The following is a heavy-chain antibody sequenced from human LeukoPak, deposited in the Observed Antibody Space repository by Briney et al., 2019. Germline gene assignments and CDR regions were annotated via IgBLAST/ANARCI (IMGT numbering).Heavy chain of an antibody. CDR2: VTTSGGTT. CDR1: GFTLSSYV. V-gene: IGHV3-23*01. J-gene: IGHJ4*02. CDR3: AREGFDC. Sequence: GESLRLSCAASGFTLSSYVMSWVRQAPGKGLEWVSAVTTSGGTTYYADSVKGRFTISRDNSKNTLFLQMNSLRAEDTAVYYCAREGFDCWGQGTLVTVSS.